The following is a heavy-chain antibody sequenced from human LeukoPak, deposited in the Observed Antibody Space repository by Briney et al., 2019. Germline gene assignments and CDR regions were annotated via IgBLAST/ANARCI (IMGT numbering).Heavy chain of an antibody. D-gene: IGHD1-1*01. J-gene: IGHJ3*02. CDR2: IYYSGST. CDR1: GGSISSGDYY. Sequence: SQTLSLTCTVSGGSISSGDYYWSWIRQPPGKGLEWIGYIYYSGSTYYNPSIKSRVTISVDTSKNQFSLKLSSVTAADTAVYYCARDLLAVTGAFDIWGQGTMVTVSS. V-gene: IGHV4-30-4*08. CDR3: ARDLLAVTGAFDI.